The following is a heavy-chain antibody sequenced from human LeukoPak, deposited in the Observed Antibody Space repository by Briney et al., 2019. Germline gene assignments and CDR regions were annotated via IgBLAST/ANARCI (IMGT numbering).Heavy chain of an antibody. CDR1: EFTFSSFW. CDR2: ISREGRMT. D-gene: IGHD1-1*01. Sequence: GGSLRLSCVASEFTFSSFWIHWVRQASGKWLVWVSSISREGRMTYYAGSGQGRFTIPRDNAKNTLYLQMNSLRVEDTAVHYRARVEGSIQPERRGFDYGGQGTLVTVSS. J-gene: IGHJ4*02. CDR3: ARVEGSIQPERRGFDY. V-gene: IGHV3-74*01.